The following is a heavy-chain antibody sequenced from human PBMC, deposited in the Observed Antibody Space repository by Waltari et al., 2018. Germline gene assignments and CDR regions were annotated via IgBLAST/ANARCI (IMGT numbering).Heavy chain of an antibody. Sequence: EVQLVESGGDLVQPGGSLRLSCAVPGLHFSGYEMSWVRQAPGKGLEWISYISYSGETIHYADSVQGRFTTSRDHSKNSLILQMDSLRAEDTAIYYCARDHYMDVWGKGTTVTVSS. CDR1: GLHFSGYE. V-gene: IGHV3-48*03. CDR2: ISYSGETI. CDR3: ARDHYMDV. J-gene: IGHJ6*03.